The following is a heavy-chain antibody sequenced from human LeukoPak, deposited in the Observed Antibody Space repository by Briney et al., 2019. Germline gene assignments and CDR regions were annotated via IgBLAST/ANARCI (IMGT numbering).Heavy chain of an antibody. CDR2: MNPSSGKT. J-gene: IGHJ4*02. Sequence: ASVKVSCKASGNTFTSYDVNWVRQATGQGLEWMGYMNPSSGKTGYAQNFQGRLTLTWDTSISTAYMELSSLRSDDTAVYYCAREFRHQPYWGQGTLVTVSS. CDR3: AREFRHQPY. CDR1: GNTFTSYD. V-gene: IGHV1-8*01. D-gene: IGHD2-2*01.